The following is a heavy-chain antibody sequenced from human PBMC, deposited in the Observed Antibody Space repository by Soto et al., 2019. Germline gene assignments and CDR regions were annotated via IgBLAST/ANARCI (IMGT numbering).Heavy chain of an antibody. J-gene: IGHJ6*02. D-gene: IGHD6-13*01. CDR3: ARGRHSTDLKYYYYCGMDV. V-gene: IGHV4-59*12. CDR2: IYYSGST. Sequence: SETLSLTCTVSGGSISSYYWSWIRQPPGKGLEWIGYIYYSGSTNYNPSLKSRVTISVDTSKNQFSLKLSSVTAADTAVYYCARGRHSTDLKYYYYCGMDVWGQGTTVTVSS. CDR1: GGSISSYY.